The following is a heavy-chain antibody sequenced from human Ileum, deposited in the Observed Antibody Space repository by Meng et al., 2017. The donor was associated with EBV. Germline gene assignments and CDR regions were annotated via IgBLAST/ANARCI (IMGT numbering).Heavy chain of an antibody. D-gene: IGHD3-22*01. CDR2: IYYSGSP. CDR3: ARNVPGTSAYYD. V-gene: IGHV4-28*01. CDR1: GYSISSTNL. Sequence: GQLHESGPGLVKPSDNLSLTCAVSGYSISSTNLWGWIPQPPGKGLEWIGYIYYSGSPSYNPSFKSRVTMSVDTSKNQFSLNLNSVTAVDTAVYYCARNVPGTSAYYDWGQGTLVTVSS. J-gene: IGHJ4*02.